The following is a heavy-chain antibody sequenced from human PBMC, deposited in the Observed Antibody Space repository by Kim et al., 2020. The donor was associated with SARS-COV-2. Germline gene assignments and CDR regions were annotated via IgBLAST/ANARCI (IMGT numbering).Heavy chain of an antibody. CDR2: IIPIFGTA. V-gene: IGHV1-69*13. CDR1: GGTFSSYA. Sequence: SVKVSCKASGGTFSSYAISWVRQAPGQGLEWMGGIIPIFGTANYAQKFQGRVTITADESTSTAYMELSSLRSEHTAAYYCARRLWFGELLQKKTHNNWF. CDR3: ARRLWFGELLQKKTHNNWF. J-gene: IGHJ5*01. D-gene: IGHD3-10*01.